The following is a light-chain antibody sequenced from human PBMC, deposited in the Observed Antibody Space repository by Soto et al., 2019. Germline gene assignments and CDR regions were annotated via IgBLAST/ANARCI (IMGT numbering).Light chain of an antibody. CDR2: KVS. CDR3: QQYKSSWT. CDR1: QIIDTW. J-gene: IGKJ1*01. V-gene: IGKV1-5*03. Sequence: DLPMTQSPSTLSASVGDRVIITCRASQIIDTWLAWYQQRPGKAPKVLISKVSNLESGVPARFRGSGSGTEFTLTISGLQPDDFATYYCQQYKSSWTFGQGTKVDIK.